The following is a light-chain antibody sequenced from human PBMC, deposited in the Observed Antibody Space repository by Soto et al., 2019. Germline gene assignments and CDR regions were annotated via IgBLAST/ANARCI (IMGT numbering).Light chain of an antibody. Sequence: QSALTQPASVSGSPGQSITISCTGTSSDVGSYNLVSWYQQHPGKAPKLMIYEVSKRPSGVSNRFSGSKSGNTACLTISGLQAEDEADYYCCSYAGSSTYVVFGGGIKLTVL. J-gene: IGLJ2*01. CDR3: CSYAGSSTYVV. CDR2: EVS. V-gene: IGLV2-23*02. CDR1: SSDVGSYNL.